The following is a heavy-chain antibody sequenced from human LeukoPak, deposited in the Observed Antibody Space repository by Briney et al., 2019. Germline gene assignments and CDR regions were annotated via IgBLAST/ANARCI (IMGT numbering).Heavy chain of an antibody. Sequence: PGGSLRLSCAASGFTFSSYGMHWVRQTPGKGLEWVALISYDGSNKYYADSVKGRFTISRDNSKNTLYLQMNSLRAEDTAVYYCAKDRGYCSGGSCYYFDYWGQGTLVTVSS. D-gene: IGHD2-15*01. CDR3: AKDRGYCSGGSCYYFDY. CDR1: GFTFSSYG. CDR2: ISYDGSNK. V-gene: IGHV3-30*18. J-gene: IGHJ4*02.